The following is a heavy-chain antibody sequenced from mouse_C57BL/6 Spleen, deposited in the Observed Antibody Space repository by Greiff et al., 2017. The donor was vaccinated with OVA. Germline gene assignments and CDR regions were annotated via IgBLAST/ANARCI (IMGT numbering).Heavy chain of an antibody. Sequence: QVQLQQPGAELVMPGASVKLSCKASGYTFTSYWMHWVKQRPGQGLEWIGEIDPSDSYTNYNQKFKGKSTLTVDKSSSTAYMQLSSLTSEDAAVYYCARTVYGNYAMYYWGQGTTVTVAS. CDR3: ARTVYGNYAMYY. J-gene: IGHJ4*01. CDR1: GYTFTSYW. D-gene: IGHD1-1*01. CDR2: IDPSDSYT. V-gene: IGHV1-69*01.